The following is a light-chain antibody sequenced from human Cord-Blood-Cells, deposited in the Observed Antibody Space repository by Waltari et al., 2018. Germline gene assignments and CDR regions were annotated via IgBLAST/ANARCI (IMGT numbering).Light chain of an antibody. CDR3: CSYAGSSTLV. V-gene: IGLV2-23*01. Sequence: XLTPPXXVSGSPGXXITXSCTGXXXAVXXYNLVSWYQQHPGKAPKLMIYEGSKRPSGVSNRFSGSKSGNTASLTISGLQAEDEADYYCCSYAGSSTLVIGGGTKLTVL. J-gene: IGLJ2*01. CDR2: EGS. CDR1: XXAVXXYNL.